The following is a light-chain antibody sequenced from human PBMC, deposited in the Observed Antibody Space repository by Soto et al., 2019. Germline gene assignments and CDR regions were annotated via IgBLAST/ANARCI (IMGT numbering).Light chain of an antibody. CDR1: SSNIGSYNL. J-gene: IGLJ2*01. Sequence: QSALTQPASVSGSPGQSITISCTGTSSNIGSYNLVSWYQQHPGKAPKLMIYEGSKRSSGVSNRFSGSKSGDTASLTISGLQVEDEADYDCCSYAGNNIVVFGGGPKLTVL. V-gene: IGLV2-23*01. CDR2: EGS. CDR3: CSYAGNNIVV.